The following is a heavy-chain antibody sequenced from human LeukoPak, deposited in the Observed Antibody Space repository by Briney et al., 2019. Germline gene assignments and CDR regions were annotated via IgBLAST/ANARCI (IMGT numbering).Heavy chain of an antibody. D-gene: IGHD4-23*01. CDR1: GYTFSGYY. Sequence: ASVKVSCKASGYTFSGYYMHWVRQAPGQGLEWMGWINPNSGGTNYAQKFQGRVTMTRDTSISTAYMELSRPRSDDTAVYYCARATTTVVSPLYYWGQRTLVTVPS. V-gene: IGHV1-2*02. CDR2: INPNSGGT. J-gene: IGHJ4*02. CDR3: ARATTTVVSPLYY.